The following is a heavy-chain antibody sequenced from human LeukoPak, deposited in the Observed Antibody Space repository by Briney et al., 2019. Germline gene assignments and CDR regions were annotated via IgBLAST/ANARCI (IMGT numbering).Heavy chain of an antibody. D-gene: IGHD3-16*02. CDR1: GFTFTSSA. CDR2: IVVGSGNT. CDR3: AKTGGVIVNSDY. V-gene: IGHV1-58*01. Sequence: SVKVSCKASGFTFTSSAVQWVRQARGQRLEWIGWIVVGSGNTNYAQKFQERVTITRDMSTSTVYMELNSLRAEDTAVYYCAKTGGVIVNSDYWGQGTLVTVSS. J-gene: IGHJ4*02.